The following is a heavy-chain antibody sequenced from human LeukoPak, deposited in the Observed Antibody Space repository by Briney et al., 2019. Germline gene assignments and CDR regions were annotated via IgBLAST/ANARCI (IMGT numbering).Heavy chain of an antibody. V-gene: IGHV3-30-3*01. D-gene: IGHD6-19*01. CDR1: GFTFSSYA. J-gene: IGHJ4*02. CDR2: ISYDGSNK. CDR3: AKGLLIDSSGWY. Sequence: GGSLRLSCAASGFTFSSYAMHWVRQAPGKGLEWVAVISYDGSNKYYADSVKGRFTISRDNSKNTLYLQMNSLRAEDTAVYYCAKGLLIDSSGWYWGQGTLVTVSS.